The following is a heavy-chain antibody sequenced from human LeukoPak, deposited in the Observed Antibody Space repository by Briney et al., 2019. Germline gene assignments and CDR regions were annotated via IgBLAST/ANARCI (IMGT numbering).Heavy chain of an antibody. D-gene: IGHD3-3*01. V-gene: IGHV3-21*01. Sequence: PGGSLRLSCAASGFTFSSYSMNWVRQAPGKGLEWVSSISSSSSYIYYADSVKGRFTISRDNAKNSLYLQMNSLRAEDTAVYYCARGDGDFWSGYPYYMDVWGKGTTVTVSS. CDR1: GFTFSSYS. CDR2: ISSSSSYI. CDR3: ARGDGDFWSGYPYYMDV. J-gene: IGHJ6*03.